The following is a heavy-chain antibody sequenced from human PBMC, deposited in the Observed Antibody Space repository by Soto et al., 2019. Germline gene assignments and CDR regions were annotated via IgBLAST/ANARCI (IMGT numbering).Heavy chain of an antibody. CDR3: AAPGYPYGYLFEH. V-gene: IGHV5-10-1*01. CDR1: GYTFTSYW. D-gene: IGHD5-18*01. J-gene: IGHJ4*02. CDR2: IDPSDSST. Sequence: GESLKISCKASGYTFTSYWITWVRQMPGKGLEWMGRIDPSDSSTNYGPSFQAHVTISTDKTITTAHLQWTSLKFSNTSIYYCAAPGYPYGYLFEHWAQGTQVSV.